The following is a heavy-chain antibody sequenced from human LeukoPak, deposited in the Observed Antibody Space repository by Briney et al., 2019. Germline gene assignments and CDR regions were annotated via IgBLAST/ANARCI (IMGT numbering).Heavy chain of an antibody. D-gene: IGHD5-12*01. CDR3: ARETWLGSGVNAFDI. CDR2: IYYSGST. CDR1: GGSISSGGYS. J-gene: IGHJ3*02. V-gene: IGHV4-61*08. Sequence: SETLSLTCAVSGGSISSGGYSWSWIRRPPGKGLEWIGYIYYSGSTNYNPSLKSRVTISVDTPKNQFSLKLSSVTAADTAVYYCARETWLGSGVNAFDIWGQGTMVTVSS.